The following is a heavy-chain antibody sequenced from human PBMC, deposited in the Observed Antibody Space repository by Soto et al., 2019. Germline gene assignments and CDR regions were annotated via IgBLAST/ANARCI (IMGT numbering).Heavy chain of an antibody. J-gene: IGHJ4*02. V-gene: IGHV4-61*01. CDR1: GGSVRSGSYY. CDR3: ARDSSGRHDY. D-gene: IGHD3-22*01. Sequence: SETLSLTCSVSGGSVRSGSYYWTWIRQPPGKGLEWIGYIYQSGTINYNASLKSRVTISIDTSKNQFFLKLNSVTAADTAVYYCARDSSGRHDYWGQGTLVTVSS. CDR2: IYQSGTI.